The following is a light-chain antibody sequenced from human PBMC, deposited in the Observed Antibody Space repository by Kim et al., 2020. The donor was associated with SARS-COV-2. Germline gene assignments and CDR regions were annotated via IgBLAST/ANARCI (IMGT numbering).Light chain of an antibody. CDR1: SGHSSYA. J-gene: IGLJ2*01. Sequence: VKPPCPLSSGHSSYAIAWHQQQPEKGPRYLMKLNSDGSHSKGDGIPDRFSGSSSGAERYLTISSLQSEDEADYYCQTWGTGSRGVFGGGTQLTVL. CDR3: QTWGTGSRGV. CDR2: LNSDGSH. V-gene: IGLV4-69*01.